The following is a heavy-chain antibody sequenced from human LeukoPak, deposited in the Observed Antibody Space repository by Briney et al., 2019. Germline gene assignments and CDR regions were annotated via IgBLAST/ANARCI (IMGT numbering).Heavy chain of an antibody. CDR1: GGSFSGYY. CDR2: INHSESS. V-gene: IGHV4-34*01. CDR3: ARRGGRERRFGY. Sequence: PSETLSLTCAVCGGSFSGYYWSWIREPPGKGLEWIGEINHSESSNYKPSPNGRVTISVDKSKNHFYLKLSSLTAADTAVYYCARRGGRERRFGYWGQGTLVTVSS. D-gene: IGHD1-1*01. J-gene: IGHJ4*02.